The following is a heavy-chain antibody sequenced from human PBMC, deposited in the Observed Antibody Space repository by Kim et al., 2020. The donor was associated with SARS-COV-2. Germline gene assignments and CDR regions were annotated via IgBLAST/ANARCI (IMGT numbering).Heavy chain of an antibody. J-gene: IGHJ4*02. D-gene: IGHD6-19*01. CDR1: GDSISSDY. CDR3: ARGGWYAAY. CDR2: IHYSGST. Sequence: SETLSLTCTVSGDSISSDYWNWIRQSPGKGLEWIGYIHYSGSTNYNPSLKSRVTISVDMSKNQLSLKLSSVTAADTAVHYGARGGWYAAYWGQGTLVSVS. V-gene: IGHV4-59*01.